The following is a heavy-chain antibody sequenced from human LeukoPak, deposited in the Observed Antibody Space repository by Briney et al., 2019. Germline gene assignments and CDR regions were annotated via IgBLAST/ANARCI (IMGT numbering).Heavy chain of an antibody. CDR1: GGSISSSSYY. V-gene: IGHV4-39*01. CDR3: ARGQGYGGNSGAFDI. CDR2: IYYSGST. Sequence: PSETLSLTCTVSGGSISSSSYYWGWIRQPPGKGLEWIGSIYYSGSTYYNPSLKSRVTISVDTSRNQFSLKLSSVTAADTAVYYCARGQGYGGNSGAFDIWGQGTMVTVSS. J-gene: IGHJ3*02. D-gene: IGHD4-23*01.